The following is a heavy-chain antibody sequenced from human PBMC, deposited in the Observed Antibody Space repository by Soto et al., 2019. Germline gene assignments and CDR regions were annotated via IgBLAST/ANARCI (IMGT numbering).Heavy chain of an antibody. J-gene: IGHJ4*02. CDR2: ISGSGAGT. D-gene: IGHD3-10*01. Sequence: EVQLLESGGGLVQPGGSLRLSCAASGFTFSSYAMSWVRQAPGKGLEWVSGISGSGAGTYYADSVKGRFTISGDSSKSTLYLQMHSLRDEDTAVYYCAKYSGSGSLDYWGQGTLVTVSS. CDR3: AKYSGSGSLDY. CDR1: GFTFSSYA. V-gene: IGHV3-23*01.